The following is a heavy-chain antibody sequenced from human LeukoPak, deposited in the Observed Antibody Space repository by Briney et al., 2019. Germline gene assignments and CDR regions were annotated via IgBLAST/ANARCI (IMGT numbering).Heavy chain of an antibody. CDR2: IDWDDDK. Sequence: ESGPTLVNPTQTLTLTCTLSGSSLSSSRMRVSGIRQPPGKALEWLARIDWDDDKFYSTSLKSRLTISKDTSKNQVVLTMTNLDPVDTATYCCARTRYASGTYYFDYWGQGTLVTVSS. V-gene: IGHV2-70*04. D-gene: IGHD3-10*01. CDR1: GSSLSSSRMR. J-gene: IGHJ4*02. CDR3: ARTRYASGTYYFDY.